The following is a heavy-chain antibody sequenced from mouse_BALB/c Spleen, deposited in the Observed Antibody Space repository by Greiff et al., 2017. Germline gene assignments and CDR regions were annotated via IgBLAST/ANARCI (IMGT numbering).Heavy chain of an antibody. V-gene: IGHV5-17*02. D-gene: IGHD2-14*01. CDR3: ARRDYRDWFAY. CDR1: GFTFSSFG. J-gene: IGHJ3*01. Sequence: DVMLVESGGGLVQPGGSRKLSCAASGFTFSSFGMHWVRQAPEKGLEWVAYISSGSSTIYYADTVKGRFTISRDNPKNTLFLQMTSLRSEDTAMYYCARRDYRDWFAYWGQGTLVTVSA. CDR2: ISSGSSTI.